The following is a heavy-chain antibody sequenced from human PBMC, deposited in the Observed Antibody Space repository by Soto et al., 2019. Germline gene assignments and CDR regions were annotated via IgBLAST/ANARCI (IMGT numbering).Heavy chain of an antibody. CDR3: AVPSIASSYYYYYGIDV. D-gene: IGHD6-6*01. Sequence: AASVKVSCKASGGTFSSYAISWVRQAPGQGLEWMGGIVPIFGTANYAQKFQGRVTITADESTSTAYMELSSLRSEDTAVYYCAVPSIASSYYYYYGIDVWGQGTTVTVSS. CDR1: GGTFSSYA. CDR2: IVPIFGTA. V-gene: IGHV1-69*13. J-gene: IGHJ6*02.